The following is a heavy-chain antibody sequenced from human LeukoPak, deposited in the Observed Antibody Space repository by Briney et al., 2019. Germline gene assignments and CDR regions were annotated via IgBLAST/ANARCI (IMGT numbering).Heavy chain of an antibody. CDR2: IRYDGSNK. CDR1: GFTFSSYG. D-gene: IGHD2-2*01. Sequence: PGGSLRLSCAASGFTFSSYGMHWVRQAPGKGLEWVAFIRYDGSNKYYADSVKGRFTISRDNSKNTLYLQMNSLRAEDTAVYYCATDRYCSSTSCKSRGWFDPWGQGTLVTVSS. CDR3: ATDRYCSSTSCKSRGWFDP. V-gene: IGHV3-30*02. J-gene: IGHJ5*02.